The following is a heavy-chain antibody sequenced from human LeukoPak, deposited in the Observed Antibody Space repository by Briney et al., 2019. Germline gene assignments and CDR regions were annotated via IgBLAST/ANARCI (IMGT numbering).Heavy chain of an antibody. J-gene: IGHJ4*02. CDR2: INTNTGNP. V-gene: IGHV7-4-1*02. CDR1: GYTFSSHA. D-gene: IGHD6-19*01. CDR3: ARYGSGSFDY. Sequence: ASVKVSCKASGYTFSSHAMNWVRQAPGQGLEWMGWINTNTGNPTYAQVFTGRFVFSLDTSVSTAYLQISSLKAEDTAVYYCARYGSGSFDYWGQGTLVTVSS.